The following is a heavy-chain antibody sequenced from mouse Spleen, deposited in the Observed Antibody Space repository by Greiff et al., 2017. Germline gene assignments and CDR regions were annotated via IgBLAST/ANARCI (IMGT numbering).Heavy chain of an antibody. V-gene: IGHV5-9*01. Sequence: EVMLVESGGGLVKLGGSLKLSCAASGFTFSSYYMSWVRQTPEKRLEWVATISSGGGSTYYPDSVKGRFTISRDNAKNTLYLQMSSLNSEDTAVYYCARQQGYYFDYWGQGTTLTVSS. CDR1: GFTFSSYY. J-gene: IGHJ2*01. CDR2: ISSGGGST. CDR3: ARQQGYYFDY.